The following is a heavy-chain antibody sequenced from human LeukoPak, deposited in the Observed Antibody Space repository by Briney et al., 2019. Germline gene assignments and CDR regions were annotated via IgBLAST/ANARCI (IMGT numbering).Heavy chain of an antibody. Sequence: VASVKVSCKASGYTFTGYYMHWVRQAPGQGLEWMGWINPNSGGTNYAQKFQGRVTMTRDTSISTAYMELSRLRSDDTAVYYCARSATERWLQSDASNNWFDPWGQGTLVTVSS. J-gene: IGHJ5*02. CDR1: GYTFTGYY. CDR3: ARSATERWLQSDASNNWFDP. D-gene: IGHD5-24*01. CDR2: INPNSGGT. V-gene: IGHV1-2*02.